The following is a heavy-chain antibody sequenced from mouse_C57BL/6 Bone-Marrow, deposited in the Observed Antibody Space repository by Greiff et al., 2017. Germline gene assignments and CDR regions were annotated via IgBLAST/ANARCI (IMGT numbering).Heavy chain of an antibody. CDR1: GYTFTSYW. J-gene: IGHJ4*01. CDR3: ARRGFRSNYDAMDY. CDR2: IDPNSGGT. Sequence: QVQLQQPGAELVKPGASVKLSCKASGYTFTSYWMHWVKQRPGRGLEWIGRIDPNSGGTKYNERFKSKATLTVDKPSSSAYMQLSSLTSEDSAVYYCARRGFRSNYDAMDYWGQGTSVTVSS. V-gene: IGHV1-72*01. D-gene: IGHD2-5*01.